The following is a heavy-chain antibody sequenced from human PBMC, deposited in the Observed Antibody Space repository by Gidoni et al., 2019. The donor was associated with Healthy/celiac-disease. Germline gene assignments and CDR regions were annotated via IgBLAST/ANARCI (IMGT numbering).Heavy chain of an antibody. D-gene: IGHD2-8*01. V-gene: IGHV3-43*02. CDR1: GSPFDDYA. Sequence: EVQLVDSGGGVVQPGGSLRISCEASGSPFDDYAMPWVRKAPGQGLEWVSLISGDGGNAYYADSVKGRFTISRDNSKNSLYLQMNSLRTEDTALYYCAKDIGYCTNGVCYIVVYYYGMDVWGQGTTVTVSS. CDR3: AKDIGYCTNGVCYIVVYYYGMDV. CDR2: ISGDGGNA. J-gene: IGHJ6*02.